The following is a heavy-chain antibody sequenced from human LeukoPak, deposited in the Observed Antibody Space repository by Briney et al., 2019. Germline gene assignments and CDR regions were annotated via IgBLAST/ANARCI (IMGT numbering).Heavy chain of an antibody. CDR1: GYTFTSYG. CDR3: ARDQEAFDY. Sequence: ASVKVSCKASGYTFTSYGISWVRQAPGQGLEWMGMIYPRDGSTSYAQKFQGRVTVTRDTSTTTVHMELSGLTSEDTAVYYCARDQEAFDYWGQGTLVTVSS. CDR2: IYPRDGST. J-gene: IGHJ4*02. V-gene: IGHV1-46*01.